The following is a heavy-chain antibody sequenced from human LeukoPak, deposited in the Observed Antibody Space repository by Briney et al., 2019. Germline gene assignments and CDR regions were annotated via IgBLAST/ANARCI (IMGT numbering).Heavy chain of an antibody. V-gene: IGHV3-9*01. Sequence: GRSLRLSCAASGFTFDDYAMHWVRQAPGKGLEWVSGISWNSGSIGYADSVKGRFTISRDNAKNSLYLQMYSLRAEDTALYYCAKAPRPLLYSGYDMGDAFDIWGQGTMVTVSS. CDR1: GFTFDDYA. CDR2: ISWNSGSI. D-gene: IGHD5-12*01. J-gene: IGHJ3*02. CDR3: AKAPRPLLYSGYDMGDAFDI.